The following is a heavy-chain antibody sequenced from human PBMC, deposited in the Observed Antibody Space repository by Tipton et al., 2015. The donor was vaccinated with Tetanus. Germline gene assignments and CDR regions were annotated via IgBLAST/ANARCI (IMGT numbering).Heavy chain of an antibody. Sequence: QVQLVQSGAEVKKPGASVKVSCKASGYTFTSYGISWVRQAPGQGLEWMGWISAYNGNTNYAQKLQGRVTMTTDTSTSTAYMELRSLRSDDTAAYYCARRATEDYYDSSGYYYWGQGTLVTVSS. V-gene: IGHV1-18*04. CDR2: ISAYNGNT. CDR3: ARRATEDYYDSSGYYY. J-gene: IGHJ4*02. D-gene: IGHD3-22*01. CDR1: GYTFTSYG.